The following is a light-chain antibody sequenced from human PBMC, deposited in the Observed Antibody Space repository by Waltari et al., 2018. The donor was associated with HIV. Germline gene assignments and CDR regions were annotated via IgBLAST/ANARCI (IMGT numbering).Light chain of an antibody. CDR3: QQYYTTPYT. J-gene: IGKJ2*01. Sequence: IVMTQSPDSLPVSLGERATINCKSSQSLLYTSNNKNYLGWYQQKPGQSPKLLLYWASTRESGVPDRFRGSGSGTDFTLTITSLQPEDEAVYYCQQYYTTPYTFGQGTKLEI. CDR2: WAS. V-gene: IGKV4-1*01. CDR1: QSLLYTSNNKNY.